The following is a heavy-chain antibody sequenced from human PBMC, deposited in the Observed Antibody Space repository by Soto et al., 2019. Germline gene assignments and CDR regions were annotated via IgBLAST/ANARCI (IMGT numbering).Heavy chain of an antibody. CDR3: ARAYGSGDYWDY. CDR1: GGSISSYY. D-gene: IGHD3-10*01. Sequence: SETLSLTCTVSGGSISSYYWSWIRQPPGKGLEWIGYIYYSGSTNYNPSLKSRVTISVDTSKNQFSLKLSSVTAADTAVYYCARAYGSGDYWDYWGQGTLVTVYS. J-gene: IGHJ4*02. V-gene: IGHV4-59*01. CDR2: IYYSGST.